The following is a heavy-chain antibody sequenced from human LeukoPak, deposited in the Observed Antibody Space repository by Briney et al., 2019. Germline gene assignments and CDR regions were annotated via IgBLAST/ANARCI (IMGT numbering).Heavy chain of an antibody. CDR3: ASSGPSERSGPSRY. Sequence: GGSLRLSCAASGFTFSSYSMNWVRQAPGKGLEWVSSISSSSSYIYYADSVKGRFTISRDNAKNSLYLQMNSLRAEDTAVYYCASSGPSERSGPSRYWGQGTLVTVSS. CDR2: ISSSSSYI. CDR1: GFTFSSYS. D-gene: IGHD6-19*01. J-gene: IGHJ4*02. V-gene: IGHV3-21*01.